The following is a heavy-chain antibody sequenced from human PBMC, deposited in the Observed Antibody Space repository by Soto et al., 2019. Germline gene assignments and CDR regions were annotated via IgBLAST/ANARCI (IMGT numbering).Heavy chain of an antibody. CDR2: ISYDGSNK. V-gene: IGHV3-30-3*01. D-gene: IGHD1-26*01. Sequence: QVQLVESGGGVVQPGRSLRLSCAASGFTFSSYAMHWVRQAPGKGLEWVAVISYDGSNKYYADSVKGRFTISRDNSKNTLYLQMNSLRAEDTAVYYCARDVEGGSYFWFDYWGQVTLVTVSS. CDR1: GFTFSSYA. CDR3: ARDVEGGSYFWFDY. J-gene: IGHJ4*02.